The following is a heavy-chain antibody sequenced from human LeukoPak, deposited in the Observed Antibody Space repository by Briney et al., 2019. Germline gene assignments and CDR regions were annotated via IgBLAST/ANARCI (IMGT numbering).Heavy chain of an antibody. J-gene: IGHJ5*02. CDR3: ARRATRSIYWFDP. D-gene: IGHD1-1*01. V-gene: IGHV3-30-3*01. Sequence: GGSLRLSCAASGFTFSTYAMHWVRQAPDKGLEWVAIISHDGSNEYYADSVKGRFTISRDNSKNTLYLQMNSLRPEDTAVYYCARRATRSIYWFDPWGQGTLVTVSS. CDR1: GFTFSTYA. CDR2: ISHDGSNE.